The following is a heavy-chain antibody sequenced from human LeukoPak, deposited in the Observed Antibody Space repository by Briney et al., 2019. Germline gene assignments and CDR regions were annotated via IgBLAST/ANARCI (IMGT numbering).Heavy chain of an antibody. Sequence: SETLSLTCAVYGGSFSGYYWSWIRQPPGKGLEWIGEINHSGSTNYNPSLKSRVTISVDTSKNQFSLKLSSVTAADTAVYYCARSGGPDYYGSGSYYAHFDYWGQRTLVTVSS. CDR1: GGSFSGYY. J-gene: IGHJ4*02. CDR2: INHSGST. V-gene: IGHV4-34*01. D-gene: IGHD3-10*01. CDR3: ARSGGPDYYGSGSYYAHFDY.